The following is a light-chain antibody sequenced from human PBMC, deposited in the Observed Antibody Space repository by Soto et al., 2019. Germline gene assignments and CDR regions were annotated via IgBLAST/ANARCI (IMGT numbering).Light chain of an antibody. Sequence: QSALTQPASVSGSPGQSITISCTGTSSDVGGYNYVSWYQHHPGKAPKLMIYDVSDRPSGVSNRFSGSKSGNTASLTISGLQAEDEAEYYCSSYTSGSSYVFGTGTKLTVL. CDR2: DVS. J-gene: IGLJ1*01. V-gene: IGLV2-14*03. CDR3: SSYTSGSSYV. CDR1: SSDVGGYNY.